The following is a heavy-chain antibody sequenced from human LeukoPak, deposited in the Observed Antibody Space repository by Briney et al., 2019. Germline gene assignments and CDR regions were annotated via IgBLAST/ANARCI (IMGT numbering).Heavy chain of an antibody. Sequence: GGSLRLSCAASGFTFSTYTMTWVRQAPGKGLEWVSAISGSGGATYYADSVKGRFTISRDNSKNTLYLQLNSLRAEDTAVYNCAKGTTGGYDYWGQGTLVTVSS. D-gene: IGHD5-12*01. CDR1: GFTFSTYT. J-gene: IGHJ4*02. CDR2: ISGSGGAT. V-gene: IGHV3-23*01. CDR3: AKGTTGGYDY.